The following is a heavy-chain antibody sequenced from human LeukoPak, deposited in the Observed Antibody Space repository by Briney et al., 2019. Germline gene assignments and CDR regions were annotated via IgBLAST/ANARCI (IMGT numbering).Heavy chain of an antibody. CDR2: IYYSGST. CDR3: ARGSGGFGSGAGDFDY. Sequence: SETLSLTCTVSGGSISSHYWSWIRQPPGKGLEWIGYIYYSGSTNYNPSLKSRVTISVDTSKNQFSLKLSPVTAADTAVYYCARGSGGFGSGAGDFDYWGQGTLVTVSS. CDR1: GGSISSHY. D-gene: IGHD6-19*01. V-gene: IGHV4-59*11. J-gene: IGHJ4*02.